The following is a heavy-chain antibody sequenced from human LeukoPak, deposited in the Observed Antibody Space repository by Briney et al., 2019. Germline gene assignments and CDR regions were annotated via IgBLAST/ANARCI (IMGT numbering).Heavy chain of an antibody. CDR1: GFTFSSYR. CDR3: ARGGSGWGLIDYYYYMDV. D-gene: IGHD6-19*01. CDR2: IKQDGSEK. Sequence: GGSLRLSCAASGFTFSSYRMSWVRQAPGKGLEWVASIKQDGSEKHYVDSVKGRFTISRDNAKNSLYLQMNSLKAEDTAVYYCARGGSGWGLIDYYYYMDVWGKGTTVTVSS. J-gene: IGHJ6*03. V-gene: IGHV3-7*04.